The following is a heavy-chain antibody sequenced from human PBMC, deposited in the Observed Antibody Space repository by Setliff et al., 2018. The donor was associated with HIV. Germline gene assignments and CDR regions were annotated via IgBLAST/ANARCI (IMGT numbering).Heavy chain of an antibody. J-gene: IGHJ6*02. CDR3: ATLQPDSVDV. V-gene: IGHV5-51*01. CDR2: VHPGNSET. CDR1: GYSFANFW. Sequence: GESLKISCKASGYSFANFWIGWVRQMPGEGLEWMGIVHPGNSETRYSLPFEGQVTISADRSITTAFLQWSSLKASDTAIYYCATLQPDSVDVWGQGTTVTVSS.